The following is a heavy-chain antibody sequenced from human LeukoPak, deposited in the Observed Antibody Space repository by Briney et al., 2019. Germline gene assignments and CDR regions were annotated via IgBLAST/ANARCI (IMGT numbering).Heavy chain of an antibody. Sequence: GGSLRLSCAASGFTFSSYAMHWVRQAPGKGLEWVAVISYDGSNKYYADSVKGRFTISRDKSKNTLYLQMNSLRAEDTAVYYCVRENSWFFDYWGQGILVTVSS. V-gene: IGHV3-30*04. D-gene: IGHD6-13*01. CDR3: VRENSWFFDY. CDR1: GFTFSSYA. CDR2: ISYDGSNK. J-gene: IGHJ4*02.